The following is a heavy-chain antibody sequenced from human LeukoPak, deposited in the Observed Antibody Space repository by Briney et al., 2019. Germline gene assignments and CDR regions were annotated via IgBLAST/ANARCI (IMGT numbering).Heavy chain of an antibody. D-gene: IGHD2-8*01. Sequence: SETLSLTCTVSGGSVSSGSYYWSWIRQPPGKGLEWIGYIYYSGSTSYNPSLKSRVTISVDTSKNQFSLKLSSVTAADTAVYYCARRRAEGVSNGLYNWFDPWGQGTLVTVSS. J-gene: IGHJ5*02. CDR2: IYYSGST. V-gene: IGHV4-61*01. CDR3: ARRRAEGVSNGLYNWFDP. CDR1: GGSVSSGSYY.